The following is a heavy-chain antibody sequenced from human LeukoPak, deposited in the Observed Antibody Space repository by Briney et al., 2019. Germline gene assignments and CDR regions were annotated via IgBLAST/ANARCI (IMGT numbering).Heavy chain of an antibody. J-gene: IGHJ4*02. V-gene: IGHV1-18*01. Sequence: ASVKVSCKASGYTFTSYGIRWVRQAPGQGLEWMGWISAYNGNTNYAQKLQGRVTMTTDTSTSTAYMELRSLRSDDTAVYYCAILLAAAGTGSFDYWGQGTLVTVPS. CDR1: GYTFTSYG. CDR3: AILLAAAGTGSFDY. D-gene: IGHD6-13*01. CDR2: ISAYNGNT.